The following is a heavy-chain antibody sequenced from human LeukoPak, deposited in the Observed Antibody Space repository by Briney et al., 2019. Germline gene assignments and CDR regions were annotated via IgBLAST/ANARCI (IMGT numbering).Heavy chain of an antibody. V-gene: IGHV7-4-1*02. D-gene: IGHD3-3*01. Sequence: ASVKVSCKASGYTFTSYGLNWVRQAPGQGLEWMGWINTNTGNPTYAQGFTGRFVFSLDTSVSTAYLQISSLKAEDTAVYYCARGIFGVANWFDPWGQGTLVTVSS. J-gene: IGHJ5*02. CDR2: INTNTGNP. CDR3: ARGIFGVANWFDP. CDR1: GYTFTSYG.